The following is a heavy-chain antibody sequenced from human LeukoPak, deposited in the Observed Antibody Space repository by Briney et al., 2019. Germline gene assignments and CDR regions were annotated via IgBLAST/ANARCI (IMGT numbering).Heavy chain of an antibody. CDR1: GGSISTYY. V-gene: IGHV4-4*07. Sequence: SETLSLTCTVSGGSISTYYWSWIRQPAGKGLEWIGRIYTNENTNYNPSLRSRVTMSVDTSKNQFSPRLNSVTAADTAVYYCARAAAAAGGQYFDNWGQGTLVAVSS. J-gene: IGHJ4*02. D-gene: IGHD6-13*01. CDR2: IYTNENT. CDR3: ARAAAAAGGQYFDN.